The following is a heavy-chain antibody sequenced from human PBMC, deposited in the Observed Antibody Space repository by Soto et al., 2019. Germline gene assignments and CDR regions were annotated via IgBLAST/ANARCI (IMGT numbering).Heavy chain of an antibody. J-gene: IGHJ6*02. CDR2: ISGGGGIT. CDR1: GFSFNSYS. CDR3: AKNSCGGGPCRSYYYYDMDV. D-gene: IGHD2-21*01. Sequence: PGESLKISCAASGFSFNSYSMNWVRQAPGKGLEWVSVISGGGGITYYADSVKGRFTLSRDNSKNTLYLQMNSLVGEDTAVYYCAKNSCGGGPCRSYYYYDMDVWGQGTAVTVSS. V-gene: IGHV3-23*01.